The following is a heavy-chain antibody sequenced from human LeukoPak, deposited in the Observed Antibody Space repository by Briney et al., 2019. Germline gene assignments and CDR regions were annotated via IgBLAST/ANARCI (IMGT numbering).Heavy chain of an antibody. V-gene: IGHV1-69*05. CDR1: GGTFSSYA. CDR2: IIPIFATA. J-gene: IGHJ4*02. Sequence: GASVKVSCKASGGTFSSYAISWVRQAPGQGLEWMGGIIPIFATANYAQKFQGRVTITTDESTSTAYMELRSLRSDDTAVYYCARSEGRDGWENDYWGQGTLVTVSS. CDR3: ARSEGRDGWENDY. D-gene: IGHD1-26*01.